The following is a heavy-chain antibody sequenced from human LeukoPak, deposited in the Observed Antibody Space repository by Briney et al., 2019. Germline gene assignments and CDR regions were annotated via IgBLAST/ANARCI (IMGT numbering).Heavy chain of an antibody. Sequence: PGGSLRLSCAASGFTFSDHAMHWVRQAPGKGLEWVSAVGIAADTFYPGSVKGRFTIPRENAKNSLYLQMNSLRVEDTAVYYCVRQKKSHGNFDYWGQGTLVTVSS. V-gene: IGHV3-13*01. CDR1: GFTFSDHA. CDR2: VGIAADT. J-gene: IGHJ4*02. CDR3: VRQKKSHGNFDY. D-gene: IGHD1-26*01.